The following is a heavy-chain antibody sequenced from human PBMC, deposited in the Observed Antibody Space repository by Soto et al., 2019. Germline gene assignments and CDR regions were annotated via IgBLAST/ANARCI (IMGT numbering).Heavy chain of an antibody. CDR2: ISAYNGNT. CDR1: GYTFTIYG. Sequence: QVQLVQSGAEVKKPGASVKVSCKASGYTFTIYGISWVRQAPGQGLEWMGWISAYNGNTNYAQKLQGRVTMTTDTSTSTAYMELRSLRSDDTAVYYCASVGSLGDCSGGSCDAAYAFDIWGQGTMVTVSS. D-gene: IGHD2-15*01. CDR3: ASVGSLGDCSGGSCDAAYAFDI. V-gene: IGHV1-18*01. J-gene: IGHJ3*02.